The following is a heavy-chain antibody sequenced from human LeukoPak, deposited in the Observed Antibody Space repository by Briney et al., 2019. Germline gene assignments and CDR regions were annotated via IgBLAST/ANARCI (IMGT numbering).Heavy chain of an antibody. Sequence: PGGSLRLSCLTSGFTFSTNAMSWVRQAPGKGLEWVSSIRGESDYIYYRDSVKGRFTISRDNAKNSLYLQMNRLRVEDTAVYFCVREHYDFFLDYWGQGTLVTVSS. CDR2: IRGESDYI. V-gene: IGHV3-21*06. CDR1: GFTFSTNA. J-gene: IGHJ4*02. CDR3: VREHYDFFLDY. D-gene: IGHD3-3*01.